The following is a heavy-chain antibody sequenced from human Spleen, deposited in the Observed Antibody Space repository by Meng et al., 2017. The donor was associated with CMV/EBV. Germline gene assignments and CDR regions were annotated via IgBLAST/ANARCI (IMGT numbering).Heavy chain of an antibody. J-gene: IGHJ6*02. CDR2: ISYSGSPI. D-gene: IGHD5-18*01. Sequence: LSLTCAASGFSFRNSAIHWVRQAPGKGLAWVSYISYSGSPISYADSVKGRFTISRDNAKNSLYLQMSSLRAEDTAVYYCAREPPNSYGVSYYYGMDVWGQGTTVTVS. V-gene: IGHV3-48*03. CDR1: GFSFRNSA. CDR3: AREPPNSYGVSYYYGMDV.